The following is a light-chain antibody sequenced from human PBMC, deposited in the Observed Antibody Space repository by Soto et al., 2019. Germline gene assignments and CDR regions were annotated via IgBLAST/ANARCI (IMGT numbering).Light chain of an antibody. CDR1: SSDGGGYIF. CDR3: VSFTTSRSYV. J-gene: IGLJ1*01. V-gene: IGLV2-14*03. CDR2: DTI. Sequence: SFLTQPASVSGSPGQSVTISCTGTSSDGGGYIFVSWSQQHPGKAPQLMIYDTINRPSRVSPRFSGSKSGNTASLPISGLQAEDEADYYCVSFTTSRSYVFGTGPKVTVL.